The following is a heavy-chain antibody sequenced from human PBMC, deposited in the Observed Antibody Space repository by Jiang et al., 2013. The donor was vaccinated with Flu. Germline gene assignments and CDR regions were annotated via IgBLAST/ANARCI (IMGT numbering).Heavy chain of an antibody. J-gene: IGHJ4*02. CDR3: ARDACSGANCFLDY. CDR1: GDSISNYY. Sequence: PGLVKPSETLSLTCSVSGDSISNYYWNWIRQPPGKGLEWIAYVYYTGSTNYNPSLKSRVTVSVDTSKNQFSLKVNSVTAADTAVYYCARDACSGANCFLDYWGQGILVTVSS. V-gene: IGHV4-59*01. CDR2: VYYTGST. D-gene: IGHD2-15*01.